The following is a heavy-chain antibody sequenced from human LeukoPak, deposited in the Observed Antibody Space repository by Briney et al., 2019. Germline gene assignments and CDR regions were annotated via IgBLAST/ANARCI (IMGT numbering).Heavy chain of an antibody. J-gene: IGHJ4*02. D-gene: IGHD1-26*01. Sequence: GGSLRLSCAASGFTVSSDYMTWVRQAPGKGLEWVSSISASGVMTYYADSVKGRFTVSRDNSKNSLYLQTSSLTAADTAVYYCAKDRSIGTYYTFDHWDQGTLVTVSS. CDR3: AKDRSIGTYYTFDH. V-gene: IGHV3-23*01. CDR2: ISASGVMT. CDR1: GFTVSSDY.